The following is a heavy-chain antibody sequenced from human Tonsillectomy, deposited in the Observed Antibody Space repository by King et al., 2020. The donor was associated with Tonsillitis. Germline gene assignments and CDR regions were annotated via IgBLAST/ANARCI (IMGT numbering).Heavy chain of an antibody. V-gene: IGHV4-59*01. CDR1: GGSISSYY. CDR3: ARGDIVVVPAAIEDIYYYMDV. Sequence: QLQESGPGLVKPSETLSLTCTVSGGSISSYYWSWIRQPPGKGMEWIGYIYYSGSTNYNPSLTSRVTISVATSKNQFSLKLSSVTAADTAVYYCARGDIVVVPAAIEDIYYYMDVWGKGTTVTVSS. CDR2: IYYSGST. D-gene: IGHD2-2*01. J-gene: IGHJ6*03.